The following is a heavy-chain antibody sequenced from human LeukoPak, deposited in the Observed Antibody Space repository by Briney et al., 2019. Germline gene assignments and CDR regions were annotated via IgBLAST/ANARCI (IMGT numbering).Heavy chain of an antibody. Sequence: ASVKVSCKASGGTFSSYAISWVRQAPGQGLERMGGIIPIFGTANYAQKFQGRVTITADESTSTAYMELSSLRSEDTAVYYCARDINPTPHYDFWSGYFGYWGQGTLVTVSS. CDR2: IIPIFGTA. J-gene: IGHJ4*02. V-gene: IGHV1-69*13. CDR3: ARDINPTPHYDFWSGYFGY. CDR1: GGTFSSYA. D-gene: IGHD3-3*01.